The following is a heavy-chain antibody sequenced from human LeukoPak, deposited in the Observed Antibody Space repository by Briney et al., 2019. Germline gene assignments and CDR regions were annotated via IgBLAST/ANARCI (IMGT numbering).Heavy chain of an antibody. CDR1: GYTFSDYG. CDR2: ISSVTGNT. CDR3: ARDMAEKNVYFGWGGH. D-gene: IGHD3-10*01. J-gene: IGHJ4*02. V-gene: IGHV1-18*01. Sequence: ASVKVPCKASGYTFSDYGINWVRQAPGQGLEWMGWISSVTGNTNYAQKYQGRLTVTTDASTSTAYMELRSLKSDDTAVYFCARDMAEKNVYFGWGGHWGQGTPVTVSS.